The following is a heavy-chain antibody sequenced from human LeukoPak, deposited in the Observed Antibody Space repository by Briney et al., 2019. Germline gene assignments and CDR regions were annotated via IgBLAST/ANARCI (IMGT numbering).Heavy chain of an antibody. V-gene: IGHV4-34*01. J-gene: IGHJ4*02. Sequence: ASETLSLTCAVYGGSFSGYYWSWIRQPPGKGLEWIGEINRSGSTNYNPSLKSRVTISVDTSKNQFFLKLSSVTAADTAVYYCARAGDHCSSTSCYAGWFDYWGQGTLVTVSS. CDR3: ARAGDHCSSTSCYAGWFDY. CDR1: GGSFSGYY. D-gene: IGHD2-2*01. CDR2: INRSGST.